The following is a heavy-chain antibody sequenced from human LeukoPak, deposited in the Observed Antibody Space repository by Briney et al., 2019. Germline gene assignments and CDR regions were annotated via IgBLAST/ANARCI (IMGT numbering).Heavy chain of an antibody. CDR1: GFTFSSYG. V-gene: IGHV3-33*01. J-gene: IGHJ4*02. D-gene: IGHD4-23*01. Sequence: GRSLRLSCAASGFTFSSYGMHWVRQAPGKGLEWVAVIWYDGSNKYYADSVKGRFTISRDNSENTLYLQMNSLRAEDTAVYYCARDHGTTVVTPSFDYWGQGTLVTVSS. CDR2: IWYDGSNK. CDR3: ARDHGTTVVTPSFDY.